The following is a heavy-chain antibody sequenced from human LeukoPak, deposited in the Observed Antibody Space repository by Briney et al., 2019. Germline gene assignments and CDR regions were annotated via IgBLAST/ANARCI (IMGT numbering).Heavy chain of an antibody. J-gene: IGHJ4*02. CDR1: GFTFSSYA. Sequence: PGGSLRLSCAASGFTFSSYAMSWVRQAPGKGLEWVSAISGGGGSTYYADSVKGQFTISRDNSKNTLYLQMNSLRAEDTAVYYCALPAVTTVYFDYWGQGTLVTVSS. V-gene: IGHV3-23*01. CDR2: ISGGGGST. D-gene: IGHD1-1*01. CDR3: ALPAVTTVYFDY.